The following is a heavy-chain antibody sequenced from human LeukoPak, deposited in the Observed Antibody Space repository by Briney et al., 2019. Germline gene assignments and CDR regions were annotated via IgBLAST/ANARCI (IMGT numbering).Heavy chain of an antibody. CDR3: ARSRRNGMDV. CDR2: IYPGDSDT. J-gene: IGHJ6*02. V-gene: IGHV5-51*01. CDR1: GYSFTSYW. Sequence: GESLKISCKGSGYSFTSYWIGWVRPVPGKGLEWIGIIYPGDSDTGYSRSFQGQVTISADKSISTAYLQWSSLKASDTAMYYCARSRRNGMDVWGQGTTVTVSS.